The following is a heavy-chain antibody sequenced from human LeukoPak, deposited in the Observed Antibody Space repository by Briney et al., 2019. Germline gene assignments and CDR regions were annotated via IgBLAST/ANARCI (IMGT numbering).Heavy chain of an antibody. V-gene: IGHV3-48*03. D-gene: IGHD6-19*01. CDR2: ISSGSTI. J-gene: IGHJ4*02. CDR1: GFTFSSYA. CDR3: ARESIAVAGAPFDY. Sequence: GGSLRLSCAASGFTFSSYAMNWVRQAPGKGLEWVSYISSGSTIYDADSVKGRFTISRDNAKNSLYLQMNSLRAEDTAVYYCARESIAVAGAPFDYWGQGTLVTVSS.